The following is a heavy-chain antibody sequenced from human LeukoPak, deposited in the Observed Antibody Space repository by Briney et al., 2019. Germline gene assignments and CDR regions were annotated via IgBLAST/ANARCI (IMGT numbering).Heavy chain of an antibody. D-gene: IGHD3-10*01. V-gene: IGHV3-21*01. CDR3: ARNVWFGESTLDY. CDR1: GFTFSSSW. Sequence: GGSLRLSCTVSGFTFSSSWMSWVRQAPGKGLEWVSSISSSSSYIYYADSVKGRFTISRDNAKNSLYLQMNSLRAEDTAVYYCARNVWFGESTLDYWGQGTLVTVSS. J-gene: IGHJ4*02. CDR2: ISSSSSYI.